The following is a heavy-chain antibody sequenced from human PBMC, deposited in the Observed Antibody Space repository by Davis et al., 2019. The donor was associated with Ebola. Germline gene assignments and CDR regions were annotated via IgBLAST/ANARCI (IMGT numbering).Heavy chain of an antibody. CDR1: GFIFNDYS. Sequence: GESLKISCTASGFIFNDYSMYWVRQAPGKGLEYVASYDGNDIFYADSVQGRFTISRDNSENTLYLQMISLRVDDTAVYFCARAGSQSGSHYALDFWGQGTLVAVSS. CDR2: YDGNDI. CDR3: ARAGSQSGSHYALDF. J-gene: IGHJ4*02. D-gene: IGHD1-26*01. V-gene: IGHV3-30*03.